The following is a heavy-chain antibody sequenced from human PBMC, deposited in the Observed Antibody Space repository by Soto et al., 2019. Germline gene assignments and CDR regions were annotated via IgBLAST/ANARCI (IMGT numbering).Heavy chain of an antibody. CDR1: GGTFNTYT. D-gene: IGHD2-2*01. J-gene: IGHJ3*02. CDR2: IIPMLTVT. Sequence: QVHLVQSGAEVKTPGSSVKVSCKAAGGTFNTYTLIWVRQAPGHGLEWMGRIIPMLTVTNSAQKFQGRVTLPADKSTGTAFMELTSLRSDDTAIYYCSIGSWSAETFDIWGQGTMVTVSS. V-gene: IGHV1-69*02. CDR3: SIGSWSAETFDI.